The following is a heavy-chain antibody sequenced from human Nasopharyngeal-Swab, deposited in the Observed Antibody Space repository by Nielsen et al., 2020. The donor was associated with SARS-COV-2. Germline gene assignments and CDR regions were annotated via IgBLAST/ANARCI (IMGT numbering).Heavy chain of an antibody. V-gene: IGHV3-21*01. Sequence: GESLKIYCAASGFTFSSYSMNWVRQAPGKGLEWVSSISSSSSYIYYADSVKGRFTISRDNAKNSLYLQMNSLRAEDTAVYYCARTDSSWYYFDYWGQGTLVTVSS. CDR1: GFTFSSYS. J-gene: IGHJ4*02. CDR2: ISSSSSYI. CDR3: ARTDSSWYYFDY. D-gene: IGHD6-13*01.